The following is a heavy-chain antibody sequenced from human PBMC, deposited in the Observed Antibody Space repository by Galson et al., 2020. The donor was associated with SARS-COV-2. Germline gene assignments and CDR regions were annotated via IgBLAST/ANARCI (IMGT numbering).Heavy chain of an antibody. J-gene: IGHJ4*02. D-gene: IGHD6-19*01. CDR2: ISSSSSYI. CDR3: ARDYGSGWLLGDY. Sequence: GESLKISCAASGFTFSSHAIHWVRQAPGKGLEWVSSISSSSSYIYYADSVKGRFTISRDNAKNSLYLQMNSLRAEDTAVYYCARDYGSGWLLGDYWGQGTLVTVSS. V-gene: IGHV3-21*01. CDR1: GFTFSSHA.